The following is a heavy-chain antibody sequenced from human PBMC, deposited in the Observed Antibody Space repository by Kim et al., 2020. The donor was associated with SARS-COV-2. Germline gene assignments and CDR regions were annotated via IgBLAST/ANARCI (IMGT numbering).Heavy chain of an antibody. CDR1: GFTFSSYG. J-gene: IGHJ4*02. CDR2: IWYDGSNK. Sequence: GGSLRLSCAASGFTFSSYGMHWVRQAPGKGLEWVAVIWYDGSNKYYADSVKGRFTISRDNSKNTLYLQMNSLRAEDTAVYYCARDWRNHGGVYYFDYWGQGTLVTVSS. V-gene: IGHV3-33*01. CDR3: ARDWRNHGGVYYFDY. D-gene: IGHD2-8*01.